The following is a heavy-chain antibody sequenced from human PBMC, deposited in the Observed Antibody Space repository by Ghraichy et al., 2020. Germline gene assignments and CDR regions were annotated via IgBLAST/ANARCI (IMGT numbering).Heavy chain of an antibody. CDR3: ACNAIAAAGEYYFDY. V-gene: IGHV4-34*01. CDR1: GGSFSGYY. Sequence: SQTLSLTCAVYGGSFSGYYWSWIRQPPGKGLGWIGEINHSGSTNYNPSLKSRVTISVDTSKNQFSLKLSSVTAADTAVYYCACNAIAAAGEYYFDYWGQGTLVTVSS. CDR2: INHSGST. D-gene: IGHD6-13*01. J-gene: IGHJ4*02.